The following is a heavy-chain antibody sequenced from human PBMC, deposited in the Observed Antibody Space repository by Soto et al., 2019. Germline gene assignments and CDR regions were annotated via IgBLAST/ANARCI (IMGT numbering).Heavy chain of an antibody. D-gene: IGHD2-2*01. Sequence: ASVKVSGKASRYTVTSYDIFCVRQSPGQGLEWMGWIKTDSGDTHYAQNFQGRVTMTRDTSISTAYMELNNLVSDDTAVYYCARRSSTYLNEVIFDPWGQGTLVTVSS. J-gene: IGHJ5*02. V-gene: IGHV1-2*02. CDR2: IKTDSGDT. CDR1: RYTVTSYD. CDR3: ARRSSTYLNEVIFDP.